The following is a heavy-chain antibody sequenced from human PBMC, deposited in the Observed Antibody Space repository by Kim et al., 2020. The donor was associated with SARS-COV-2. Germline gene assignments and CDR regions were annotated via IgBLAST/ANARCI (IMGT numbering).Heavy chain of an antibody. J-gene: IGHJ6*02. V-gene: IGHV3-23*01. CDR2: ISGSGGST. CDR3: AKDYEERPDMDV. CDR1: GFTFSSYA. Sequence: GGSLRLSCAASGFTFSSYAMSWVRQAPGKGLEWVSAISGSGGSTYYADSVKGPFTISRDNSKNTLYLQMNSLRAEDTAVYYCAKDYEERPDMDVWGQGTTVTVSS. D-gene: IGHD1-1*01.